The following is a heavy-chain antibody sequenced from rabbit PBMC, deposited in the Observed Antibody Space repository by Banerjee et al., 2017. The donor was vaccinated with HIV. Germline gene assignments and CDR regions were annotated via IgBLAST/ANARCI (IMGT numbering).Heavy chain of an antibody. V-gene: IGHV1S40*01. J-gene: IGHJ4*01. CDR1: GFDFSSNA. CDR2: IYTGSGSA. Sequence: QSLEESGGDLVKPGASLTLTCTASGFDFSSNAMCWVRQAPGKGLEWIGCIYTGSGSAYYATWAKGQFTISKSSSTTVTLQMTSLTAADTATYFCARRIDGYAGGTYADYFNLWGPGTLVTVS. CDR3: ARRIDGYAGGTYADYFNL. D-gene: IGHD8-1*01.